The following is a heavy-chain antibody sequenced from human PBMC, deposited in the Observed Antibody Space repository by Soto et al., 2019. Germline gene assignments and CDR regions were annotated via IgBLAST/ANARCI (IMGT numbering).Heavy chain of an antibody. CDR2: ISSASSVT. D-gene: IGHD2-8*02. Sequence: PGGSLRLSCAASGFTFSSFSMNWVRQAPGGGLEWLSYISSASSVTYYADSVKGRFNISRDNAKNSLYLQMDSLRDEDTAVYYCAREEGSTWSFDYWGQGNLVTVSS. CDR1: GFTFSSFS. CDR3: AREEGSTWSFDY. V-gene: IGHV3-48*02. J-gene: IGHJ4*02.